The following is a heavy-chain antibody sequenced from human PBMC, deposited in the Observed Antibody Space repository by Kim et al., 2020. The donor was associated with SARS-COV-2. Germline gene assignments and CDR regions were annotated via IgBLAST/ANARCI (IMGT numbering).Heavy chain of an antibody. CDR3: AGRHRLSSGPCGMDV. Sequence: GGSLRLSCAASGFTFSSYAMSWVRQAPGKGLEWVSAISGSGGSTYYADSVKGRFTISRDNSKNTLYLQMNSLRAEDTAVYYCAGRHRLSSGPCGMDVWGQGTTVTVSS. V-gene: IGHV3-23*01. CDR2: ISGSGGST. CDR1: GFTFSSYA. D-gene: IGHD6-19*01. J-gene: IGHJ6*02.